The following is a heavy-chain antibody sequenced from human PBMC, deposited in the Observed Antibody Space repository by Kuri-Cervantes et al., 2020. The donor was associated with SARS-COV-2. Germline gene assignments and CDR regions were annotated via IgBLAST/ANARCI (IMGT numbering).Heavy chain of an antibody. V-gene: IGHV1-46*01. CDR2: INPSGGST. Sequence: VSVKVSCKASGYTFTSYYMHWVRQAPGQGLEWMGIINPSGGSTSYAQKFQGRVTMTRDTSTSTVYMELSSLRSEDTAVYYCARGSAGGRYSNYVLDYWGQGTLVTVSS. CDR3: ARGSAGGRYSNYVLDY. D-gene: IGHD4-11*01. J-gene: IGHJ4*02. CDR1: GYTFTSYY.